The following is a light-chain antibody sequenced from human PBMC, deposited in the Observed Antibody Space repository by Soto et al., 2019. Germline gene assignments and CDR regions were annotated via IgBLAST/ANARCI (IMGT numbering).Light chain of an antibody. CDR3: QQYGSSRRT. J-gene: IGKJ1*01. CDR1: QSVSGSY. Sequence: EIVLTQSPGTLSLSPGERATLSCRASQSVSGSYLAWYQQKPGQAPSLLIYGASTRATGIPGRFSGSGSATDFTLTISRLEPEDFGVYYCQQYGSSRRTFGQGTRVEIK. V-gene: IGKV3-20*01. CDR2: GAS.